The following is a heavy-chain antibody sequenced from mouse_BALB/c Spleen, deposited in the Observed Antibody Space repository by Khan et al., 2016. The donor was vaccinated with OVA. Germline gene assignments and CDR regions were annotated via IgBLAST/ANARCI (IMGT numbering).Heavy chain of an antibody. D-gene: IGHD2-4*01. J-gene: IGHJ3*01. V-gene: IGHV8-12*01. CDR2: IYWDDEK. Sequence: QVTLKESGPGILQPSQTLSLTCSFSGFSLSTSGMGVSWIRQPSGKGLEWLAHIYWDDEKRYNPSLKSRLTISKDTSRNQVFLKISSVDTADTGTYDCARNVYEYAPWFACWGQGTLVTVSA. CDR3: ARNVYEYAPWFAC. CDR1: GFSLSTSGMG.